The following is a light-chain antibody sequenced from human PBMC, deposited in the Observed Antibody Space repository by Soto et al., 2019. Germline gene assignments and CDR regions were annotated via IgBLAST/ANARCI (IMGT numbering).Light chain of an antibody. CDR2: DAS. CDR3: QQYGSSSWT. V-gene: IGKV3D-20*01. Sequence: EIVLTQSPATLSLSPGERATLSCRASQSVTNNYLAWYQQKPGLAPRLLIYDASYRANGIPDRFSGSGSGTDFTLTISRLEPEDFVVYYCQQYGSSSWTFGQGTKVDIK. J-gene: IGKJ1*01. CDR1: QSVTNNY.